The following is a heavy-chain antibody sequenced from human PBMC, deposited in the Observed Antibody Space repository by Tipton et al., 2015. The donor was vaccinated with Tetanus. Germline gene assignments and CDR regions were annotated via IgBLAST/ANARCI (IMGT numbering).Heavy chain of an antibody. D-gene: IGHD6-6*01. V-gene: IGHV5-51*01. CDR3: ARHPSQDAFDI. Sequence: QLVQSGGEVKKPGESLKISCKGSGYSFTSYSIGWVRQMSGKGLEWMGIIYPGASDAIYSPSFQGQVTISADNSIRTAYVQWSSLKASDTAMYYCARHPSQDAFDIWGQGTMVTVSS. J-gene: IGHJ3*02. CDR1: GYSFTSYS. CDR2: IYPGASDA.